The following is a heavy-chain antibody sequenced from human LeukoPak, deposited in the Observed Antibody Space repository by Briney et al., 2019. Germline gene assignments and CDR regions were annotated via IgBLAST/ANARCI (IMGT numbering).Heavy chain of an antibody. CDR2: IIPNLGTT. V-gene: IGHV1-69*04. CDR3: ATTNVGGVYQWGDFFDF. Sequence: GASVKVSCKASGGTSNSHAISWVRQAPGQGLEWMGRIIPNLGTTNRAQNFQDRVTLTADKSTNTAYMELTSLTSDDTAVYYCATTNVGGVYQWGDFFDFWGQGTLVTVSS. J-gene: IGHJ4*02. D-gene: IGHD3-3*01. CDR1: GGTSNSHA.